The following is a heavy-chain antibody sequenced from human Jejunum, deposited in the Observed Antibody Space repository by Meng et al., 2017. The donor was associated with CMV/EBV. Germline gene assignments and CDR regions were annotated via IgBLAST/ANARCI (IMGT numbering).Heavy chain of an antibody. CDR2: IIPILGKA. J-gene: IGHJ6*02. CDR1: A. V-gene: IGHV1-69*04. D-gene: IGHD3-3*01. Sequence: AISWVRQAPGQGLEWMGRIIPILGKATYAQKFQGRATITADKFTGTSFLDLSSLRSEDTAVYYCARDLASRTYDDFWSGFNGMDVWGQGTTVTVSS. CDR3: ARDLASRTYDDFWSGFNGMDV.